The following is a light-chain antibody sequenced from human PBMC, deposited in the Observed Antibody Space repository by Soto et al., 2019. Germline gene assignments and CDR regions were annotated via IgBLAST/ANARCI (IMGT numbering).Light chain of an antibody. J-gene: IGKJ1*01. V-gene: IGKV3-15*01. CDR2: GAS. CDR3: QQYNNWPWT. Sequence: EIVMTQSPATLSVSPGERATLSCRASQSVSSKSVWYQQKPGQAPRLLIYGASTRATGIPARFSGSGSGTEFTLTIRSLQSEDFAVYYCQQYNNWPWTFGQGTKVEIK. CDR1: QSVSSK.